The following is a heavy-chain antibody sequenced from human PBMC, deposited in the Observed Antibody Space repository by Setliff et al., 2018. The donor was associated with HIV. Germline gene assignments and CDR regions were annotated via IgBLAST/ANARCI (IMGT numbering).Heavy chain of an antibody. J-gene: IGHJ6*02. CDR2: IYYSGST. V-gene: IGHV4-61*01. CDR1: GGSISSSSYY. CDR3: ARDHIVATIRDYYYGMDV. D-gene: IGHD5-12*01. Sequence: SETLSLTCTVSGGSISSSSYYWGWIRQPPGKGLEWIGYIYYSGSTNYNPSLKSRVTISVDTSKNQFSLKLSSVTAADTAVYYCARDHIVATIRDYYYGMDVWGQGTTVTVSS.